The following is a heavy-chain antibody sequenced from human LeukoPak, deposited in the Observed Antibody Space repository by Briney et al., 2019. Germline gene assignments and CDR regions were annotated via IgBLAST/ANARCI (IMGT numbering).Heavy chain of an antibody. Sequence: SQTLSLTCAISGDSVSSNSAAWNWIRQSPSRGLEWLGRTYYRSKWYNDYAVSVKSRITINPDTSKNQFSLQLNSVTPEDTAVYYCARDWATGTPYYYYYYMDVWGKGTTVTVSS. CDR3: ARDWATGTPYYYYYYMDV. CDR2: TYYRSKWYN. CDR1: GDSVSSNSAA. V-gene: IGHV6-1*01. D-gene: IGHD1-1*01. J-gene: IGHJ6*03.